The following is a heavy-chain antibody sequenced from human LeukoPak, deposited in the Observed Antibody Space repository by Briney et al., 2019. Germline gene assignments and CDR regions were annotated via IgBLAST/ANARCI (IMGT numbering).Heavy chain of an antibody. J-gene: IGHJ4*02. V-gene: IGHV3-30*18. CDR1: GFTFSSYG. CDR2: ISYDGSNK. D-gene: IGHD3-10*01. Sequence: PGGSLRLSCAASGFTFSSYGMHWVRQAPGKGLEWVAVISYDGSNKYYADSVKGRFTISRDNSKNTLYLQMNSLRAEDTAVYYCAKGYSTYYYGSGVDYWGQGTLVTVSP. CDR3: AKGYSTYYYGSGVDY.